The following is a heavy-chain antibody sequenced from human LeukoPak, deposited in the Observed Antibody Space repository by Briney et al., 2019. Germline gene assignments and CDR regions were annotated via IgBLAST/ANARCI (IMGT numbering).Heavy chain of an antibody. D-gene: IGHD6-19*01. CDR2: INHSGST. V-gene: IGHV4-34*01. CDR3: ARFGPPKYSSGWYMNYFDY. J-gene: IGHJ4*02. CDR1: GGSFSGYY. Sequence: SETLSLTCAVYGGSFSGYYWSWIRQPPGKGLGCIGEINHSGSTNYNPSLKSRVTISVDTSKNQFSLKLSSVTAADTAVYYCARFGPPKYSSGWYMNYFDYWGQGTLVTVSS.